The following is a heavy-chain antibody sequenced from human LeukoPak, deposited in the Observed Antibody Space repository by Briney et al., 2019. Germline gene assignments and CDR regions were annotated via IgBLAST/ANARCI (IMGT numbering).Heavy chain of an antibody. CDR3: ARVEYYYDSSGHFDY. D-gene: IGHD3-22*01. CDR1: GFTFDDYG. V-gene: IGHV3-20*04. J-gene: IGHJ4*02. CDR2: INWNGGST. Sequence: GGSLRLSCAASGFTFDDYGVSWVRQAPGKGLEWVSGINWNGGSTGYADSVKGRFTISRDNAKNSLYLQMNSLRAEDTALYYCARVEYYYDSSGHFDYWGQGTLVTVSS.